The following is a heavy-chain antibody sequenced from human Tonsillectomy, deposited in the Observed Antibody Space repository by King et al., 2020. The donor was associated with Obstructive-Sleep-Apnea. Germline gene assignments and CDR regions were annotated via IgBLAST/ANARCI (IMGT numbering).Heavy chain of an antibody. V-gene: IGHV3-30*18. D-gene: IGHD3-22*01. CDR1: GFTFSSYG. CDR2: ISYDGSNK. CDR3: AKVRPSAYYYDSSGYYFDY. J-gene: IGHJ4*02. Sequence: QLVQSGGGVVQPGRSLRLSCAASGFTFSSYGMHWVRQAPGKGLEWVAVISYDGSNKYYADSVKGRFTISRDNSKNTLYLQMNSLRAEDTAVYYCAKVRPSAYYYDSSGYYFDYWGQGTLVTVSS.